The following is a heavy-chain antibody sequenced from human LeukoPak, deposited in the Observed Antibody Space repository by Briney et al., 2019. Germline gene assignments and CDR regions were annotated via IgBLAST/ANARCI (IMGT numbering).Heavy chain of an antibody. Sequence: GGSLRLSCEASGFTFSSYAMSWVRQAPGKGLEWVSGISGSGLSIYYVDSVRGRFNISRDNSNNTLYLQMSSLRAEDTAVYYCSGQYQLLTNAFDIWGQGTAVTVSS. D-gene: IGHD2-2*01. CDR3: SGQYQLLTNAFDI. J-gene: IGHJ3*02. V-gene: IGHV3-23*01. CDR2: ISGSGLSI. CDR1: GFTFSSYA.